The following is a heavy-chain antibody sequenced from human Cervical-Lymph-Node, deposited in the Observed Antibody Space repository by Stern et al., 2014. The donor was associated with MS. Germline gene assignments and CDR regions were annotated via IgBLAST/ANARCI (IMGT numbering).Heavy chain of an antibody. D-gene: IGHD6-13*01. CDR3: ASAYSSSHYYFDY. J-gene: IGHJ4*02. CDR2: IWYDGSKP. V-gene: IGHV3-33*01. Sequence: QVQLVESGGSVVQPGRSLRLSCAASGFSFSRYAMHWVRQAPGKGLEWVALIWYDGSKPYYADSVTGQFTISRDNFKNTLYLQMNSLRAEDTAVYYCASAYSSSHYYFDYWGQGTLVTVSS. CDR1: GFSFSRYA.